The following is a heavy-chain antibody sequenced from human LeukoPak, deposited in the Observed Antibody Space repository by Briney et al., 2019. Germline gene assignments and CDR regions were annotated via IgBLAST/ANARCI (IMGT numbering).Heavy chain of an antibody. CDR3: ARGNPYKVLLRPQSNWFDP. CDR2: IYTSGST. Sequence: TSETLSLTCTVSGGSISSYYWSWIRQPAGKGLEWIGRIYTSGSTNYNPSLKSRVTISVDTSKNQFSLKLNSVTAADTAVYYCARGNPYKVLLRPQSNWFDPWGQGTLVTVSS. D-gene: IGHD2-15*01. CDR1: GGSISSYY. V-gene: IGHV4-4*07. J-gene: IGHJ5*02.